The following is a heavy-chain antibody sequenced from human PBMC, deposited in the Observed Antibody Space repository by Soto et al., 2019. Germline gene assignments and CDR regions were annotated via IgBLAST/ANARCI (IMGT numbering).Heavy chain of an antibody. Sequence: SVKVSCKASGGTFSSYAISWVRQAPGQGLEWMGGIIPIFGSTSYAQKFQGRVTMTRDTSTSTVYMELSSLRSEDTAVYYCARERPSGPYYYGMDVWGQGTTVTVSS. D-gene: IGHD3-10*01. J-gene: IGHJ6*02. CDR1: GGTFSSYA. CDR2: IIPIFGST. V-gene: IGHV1-69*05. CDR3: ARERPSGPYYYGMDV.